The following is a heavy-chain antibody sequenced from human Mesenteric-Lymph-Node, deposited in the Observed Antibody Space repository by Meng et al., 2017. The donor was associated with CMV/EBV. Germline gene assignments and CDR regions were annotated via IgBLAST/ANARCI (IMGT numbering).Heavy chain of an antibody. Sequence: AISGDSVSSNSAAWSWIRQSPSRGLEWLGRTYYRSKWYNDYAMSVKSRIKISADTSKNQFSLQLNSVTPEDTAVYYCARGTWGSFGYWGQGTLVTVSS. CDR1: GDSVSSNSAA. J-gene: IGHJ4*02. CDR2: TYYRSKWYN. CDR3: ARGTWGSFGY. V-gene: IGHV6-1*01. D-gene: IGHD7-27*01.